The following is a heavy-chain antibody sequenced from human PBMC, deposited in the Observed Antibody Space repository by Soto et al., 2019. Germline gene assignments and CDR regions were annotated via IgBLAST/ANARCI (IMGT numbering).Heavy chain of an antibody. CDR1: GGTFSSYA. CDR3: ATLGVSCVCYGAFDI. J-gene: IGHJ3*02. V-gene: IGHV1-69*12. Sequence: QVQLVQSGAEVKKPGSSVKVSCKASGGTFSSYAISWVRQAPGQGLEWMGGIIPIFGTANYAQKFQGRVTITADESTGTDYLELRSLRYEDTAVYYCATLGVSCVCYGAFDIWGQWTMVTVSS. D-gene: IGHD2-21*01. CDR2: IIPIFGTA.